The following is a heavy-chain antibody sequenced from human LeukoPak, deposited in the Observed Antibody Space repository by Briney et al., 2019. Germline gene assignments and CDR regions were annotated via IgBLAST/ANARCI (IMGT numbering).Heavy chain of an antibody. D-gene: IGHD6-19*01. J-gene: IGHJ4*02. CDR2: IKQDGSDK. Sequence: GSLRLSCAASGFTFSNHWMTWVRQAPGKGLEWVANIKQDGSDKNYADSVKGQFTISRDNAKNSLYLQMNSLRAEDTAVYYCARDSGWYPVDYWGQGTLVTVSS. V-gene: IGHV3-7*01. CDR3: ARDSGWYPVDY. CDR1: GFTFSNHW.